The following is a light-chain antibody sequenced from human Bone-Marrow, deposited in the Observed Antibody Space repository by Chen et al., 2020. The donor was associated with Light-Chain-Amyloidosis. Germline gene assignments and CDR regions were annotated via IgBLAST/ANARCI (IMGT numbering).Light chain of an antibody. Sequence: QSALTQPASVSGSPGQSITISCAGTSSDVGGDNHVSWHQQHPDNAAKLMIYEVNNRPSWVPDRFSVSKSDNTDSLTIAGLQTEYEADYCCSSYTITNTLVVGSGTRVTVL. CDR1: SSDVGGDNH. J-gene: IGLJ1*01. V-gene: IGLV2-14*01. CDR2: EVN. CDR3: SSYTITNTLV.